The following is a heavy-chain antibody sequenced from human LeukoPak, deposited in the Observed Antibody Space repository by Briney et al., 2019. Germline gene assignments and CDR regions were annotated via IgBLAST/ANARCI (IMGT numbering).Heavy chain of an antibody. CDR2: ISGSGGST. CDR1: GFTFSSYA. Sequence: GGSLRLSCAASGFTFSSYAMSWVRQAPGKGLEWVSAISGSGGSTYYADSVKGRFTISRDTSKNTLYLQMNSLRAEDTAVYSCAKVPDSYGFELWGQGTLVTVSS. J-gene: IGHJ4*02. D-gene: IGHD5-18*01. V-gene: IGHV3-23*01. CDR3: AKVPDSYGFEL.